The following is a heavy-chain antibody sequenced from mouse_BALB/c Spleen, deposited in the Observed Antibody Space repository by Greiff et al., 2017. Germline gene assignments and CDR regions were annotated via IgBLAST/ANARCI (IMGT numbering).Heavy chain of an antibody. CDR3: ARVIYDAVSGYFDY. Sequence: DVKLQESGPGLVKPSQSLSLTCSVTGYSITSGYYWNWLRQFPGNTLEWMGYISYDGSNNYNPSLKNRISITRDTSKNQFFLKFNSVTTEDTATYYCARVIYDAVSGYFDYWGQGTTLTVSS. D-gene: IGHD2-3*01. CDR1: GYSITSGYY. V-gene: IGHV3-6*02. J-gene: IGHJ2*01. CDR2: ISYDGSN.